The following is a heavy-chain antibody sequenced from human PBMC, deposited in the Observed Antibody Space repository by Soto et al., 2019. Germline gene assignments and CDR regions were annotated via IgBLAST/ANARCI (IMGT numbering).Heavy chain of an antibody. CDR2: FDPEDGET. Sequence: ASVKVSCKVSGYTLTELSMHWVRQAPGKGLEWMGGFDPEDGETIYAQKFQGRVTMTEDTSTDTAYMELSSLRSEDTAVYYCARGYYDSRGQSNTFDIWGQGTMVTVSS. CDR3: ARGYYDSRGQSNTFDI. D-gene: IGHD3-22*01. J-gene: IGHJ3*02. CDR1: GYTLTELS. V-gene: IGHV1-24*01.